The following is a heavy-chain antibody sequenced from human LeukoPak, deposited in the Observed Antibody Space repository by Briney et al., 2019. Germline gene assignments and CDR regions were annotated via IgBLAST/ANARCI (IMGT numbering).Heavy chain of an antibody. CDR2: ISSSSSYI. CDR1: GFTFSSYS. Sequence: GGSLRLSCAASGFTFSSYSMNWVRQAPGKGLEWVSSISSSSSYIYYADSVKGRFTISRDNAKNSLYLQMNSLKTEDTAVYYCTRQPIYDSSGYLDAFDIWGQGTMVTVSS. CDR3: TRQPIYDSSGYLDAFDI. V-gene: IGHV3-21*04. D-gene: IGHD3-22*01. J-gene: IGHJ3*02.